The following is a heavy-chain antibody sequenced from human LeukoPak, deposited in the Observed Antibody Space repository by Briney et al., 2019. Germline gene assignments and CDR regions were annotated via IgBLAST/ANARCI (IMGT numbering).Heavy chain of an antibody. CDR3: ARHCRSDYFDY. CDR1: GFTFSSYW. CDR2: IKQDGSEK. D-gene: IGHD2-15*01. Sequence: GGSLRLSCAASGFTFSSYWMSWVRQTPGKGLEWVANIKQDGSEKYYVDSVKGRFTISRDNAKNSLYLQMNSLRAEDTAVYYCARHCRSDYFDYWGQGTLVTVSS. V-gene: IGHV3-7*01. J-gene: IGHJ4*02.